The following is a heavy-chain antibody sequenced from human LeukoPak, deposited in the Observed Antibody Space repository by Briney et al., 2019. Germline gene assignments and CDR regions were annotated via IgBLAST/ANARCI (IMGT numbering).Heavy chain of an antibody. CDR3: ARTRTFYYDSSGSTTSYYFDN. J-gene: IGHJ4*02. CDR2: IYYIGST. CDR1: GGSVSSGDYY. D-gene: IGHD3-22*01. V-gene: IGHV4-30-4*01. Sequence: SETLSLTCTVSGGSVSSGDYYWSWIRQPPGKGLEWLGYIYYIGSTDYNPSLKSRVTISVDTSRNQSSLKLSSVTAADTAVYYCARTRTFYYDSSGSTTSYYFDNWGQGTLVTVSS.